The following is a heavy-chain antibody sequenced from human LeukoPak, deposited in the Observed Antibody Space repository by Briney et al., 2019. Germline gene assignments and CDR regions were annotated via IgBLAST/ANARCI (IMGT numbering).Heavy chain of an antibody. CDR2: ITGSSTWT. V-gene: IGHV3-23*01. CDR1: GFSFGTFG. D-gene: IGHD3/OR15-3a*01. J-gene: IGHJ2*01. CDR3: ARELVSLGTGYFDL. Sequence: LGGSLRLSCEASGFSFGTFGMTWVRQAPGRSLEWVSGITGSSTWTYYADSVRGRFTISRDNSKNSLHLQMNNLTADDTAIYYCARELVSLGTGYFDLWGRGTLVTVAS.